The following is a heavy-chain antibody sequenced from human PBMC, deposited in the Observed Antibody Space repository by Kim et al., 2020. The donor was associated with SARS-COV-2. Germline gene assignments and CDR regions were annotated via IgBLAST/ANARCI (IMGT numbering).Heavy chain of an antibody. CDR3: ARDGDLPDY. J-gene: IGHJ4*02. V-gene: IGHV1-18*01. Sequence: NGNTKYAQKVQGRVTMSTDPSTTTAYLDLRSLRSDDTAVYYCARDGDLPDYWGQGTLVTVSS. CDR2: NGNT. D-gene: IGHD7-27*01.